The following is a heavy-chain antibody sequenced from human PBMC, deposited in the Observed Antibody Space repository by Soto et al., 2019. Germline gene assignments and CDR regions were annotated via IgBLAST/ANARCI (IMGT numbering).Heavy chain of an antibody. J-gene: IGHJ4*02. D-gene: IGHD4-17*01. V-gene: IGHV4-31*03. CDR3: AREDRHGGNFDY. CDR1: GGSISSGGYY. Sequence: PSETLSLTCTVSGGSISSGGYYWSWIRQHPGKGLEWIGYIYYSGSTYYNPSLKSRVTISVDTSKNQFSLKLSSVTAADTAVYYCAREDRHGGNFDYWGQGTPVTVSS. CDR2: IYYSGST.